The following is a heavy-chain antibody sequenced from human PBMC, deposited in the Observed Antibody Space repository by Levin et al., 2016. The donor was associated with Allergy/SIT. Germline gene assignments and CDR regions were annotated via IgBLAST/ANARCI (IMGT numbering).Heavy chain of an antibody. J-gene: IGHJ4*02. V-gene: IGHV3-21*04. CDR2: ISSSSSYI. CDR3: AKTPGHLAVGASTFDY. Sequence: GESLKISCAASGFTFSSYSMNWVRQAPGKGLEWVSSISSSSSYIYYADSVKGRFTISRDNSKNTLYLQMNSLRAEDTAVYYCAKTPGHLAVGASTFDYWGQGTLVTVSS. CDR1: GFTFSSYS. D-gene: IGHD1-26*01.